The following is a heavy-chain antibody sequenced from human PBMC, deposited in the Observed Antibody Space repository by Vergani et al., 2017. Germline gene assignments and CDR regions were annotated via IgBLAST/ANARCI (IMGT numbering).Heavy chain of an antibody. CDR1: GGSISSYY. Sequence: QVQLQESGPGLVKPSETLSLTCTVSGGSISSYYWSWIRQPPGKGLECIGYIYYSGSTNYNPSLKSRVTISVDTSKNQFSLKLSSVTAADTAVYYCARESVPGGSYYYXMDVWGKGTTVTVSS. D-gene: IGHD3-16*01. CDR3: ARESVPGGSYYYXMDV. CDR2: IYYSGST. V-gene: IGHV4-59*01. J-gene: IGHJ6*03.